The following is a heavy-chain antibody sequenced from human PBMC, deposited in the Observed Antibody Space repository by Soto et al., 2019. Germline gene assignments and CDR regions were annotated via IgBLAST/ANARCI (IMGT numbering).Heavy chain of an antibody. CDR3: AREGSSSWYGGVGYYYYGMDV. J-gene: IGHJ6*02. CDR1: GYTFTSYG. V-gene: IGHV1-18*01. Sequence: ASVKVSCKASGYTFTSYGISWVRQAPGQGLEWMGWISAYNGNTNYAQKLQGRVTMTTDTSTSTAYMELRSLRSDDTAVYYCAREGSSSWYGGVGYYYYGMDVWGQGTTVTVSS. CDR2: ISAYNGNT. D-gene: IGHD6-13*01.